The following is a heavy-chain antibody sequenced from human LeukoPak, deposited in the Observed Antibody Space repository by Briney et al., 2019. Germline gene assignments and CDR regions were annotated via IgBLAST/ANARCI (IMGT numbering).Heavy chain of an antibody. CDR2: IYYSGST. CDR3: ARDASGYCHMDV. J-gene: IGHJ6*03. V-gene: IGHV4-31*02. CDR1: GPSISSAGYY. Sequence: VQPSQTLSLTCTVSGPSISSAGYYWSWLRQRPGKGLEWIGYIYYSGSTYYNPSLKSRITISVDTFKNQFSLTLSSVTAADTAVYYCARDASGYCHMDVWGKGTTVTVSS. D-gene: IGHD7-27*01.